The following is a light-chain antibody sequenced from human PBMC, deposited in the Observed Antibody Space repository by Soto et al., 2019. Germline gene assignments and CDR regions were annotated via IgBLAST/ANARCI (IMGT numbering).Light chain of an antibody. V-gene: IGKV3-15*01. CDR3: QQYNDWPQT. Sequence: EIVMTQSPGTLSLSPGERGTLSCRASQSVSSNLAWYQQIPGQAPRLLIYGASTRATGVPARFSGSGSGTEFTLAIGSLQSEDFAVYYCQQYNDWPQTFGLGTKVEIK. J-gene: IGKJ1*01. CDR1: QSVSSN. CDR2: GAS.